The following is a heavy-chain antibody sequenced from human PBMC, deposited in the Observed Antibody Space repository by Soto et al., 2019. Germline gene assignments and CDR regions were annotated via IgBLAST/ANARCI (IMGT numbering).Heavy chain of an antibody. V-gene: IGHV1-69*01. Sequence: QVQLVQSGAEVKKPGSSVKVSCKASGGTFSSYAISWVRQAPGQGLEWMGGIIPIFGTANYAQKFQGRVTITADESTSTAYMELSSLRSDDTAVYYCARGGSYIPSYDFDYWGQGTLVTVSS. CDR1: GGTFSSYA. CDR3: ARGGSYIPSYDFDY. D-gene: IGHD1-26*01. CDR2: IIPIFGTA. J-gene: IGHJ4*02.